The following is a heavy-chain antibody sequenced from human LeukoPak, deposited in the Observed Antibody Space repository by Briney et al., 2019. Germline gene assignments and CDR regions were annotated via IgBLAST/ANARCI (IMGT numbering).Heavy chain of an antibody. CDR1: GFTFDDYA. Sequence: SGRSLRLSCAASGFTFDDYAMHWVRQAPGKGREWVSGISWNSGSIGYADSVKGRFTISRDNAKNSLYLQMNSLRAEDMALYYCAKGTEWELQRWGSFDYWGQGTLVTVSS. J-gene: IGHJ4*02. CDR2: ISWNSGSI. D-gene: IGHD1-26*01. V-gene: IGHV3-9*03. CDR3: AKGTEWELQRWGSFDY.